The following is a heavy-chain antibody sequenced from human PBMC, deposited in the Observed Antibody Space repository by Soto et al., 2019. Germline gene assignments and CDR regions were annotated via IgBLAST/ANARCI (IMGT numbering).Heavy chain of an antibody. CDR2: MNPNSGNT. J-gene: IGHJ6*02. D-gene: IGHD3-3*01. Sequence: ASVKVSCKASGYTFTSYDINWVRQATGQGLEWMGWMNPNSGNTGYAQKFQGRVTMTRNTSISTAYMELSSLRSGDTAVYYCARGTTASIPITIFGVVPLDYYGMDVWGQGTTVTVSS. CDR3: ARGTTASIPITIFGVVPLDYYGMDV. V-gene: IGHV1-8*01. CDR1: GYTFTSYD.